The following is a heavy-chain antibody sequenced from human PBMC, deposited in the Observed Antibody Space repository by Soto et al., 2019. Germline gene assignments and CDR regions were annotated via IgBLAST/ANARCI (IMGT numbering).Heavy chain of an antibody. V-gene: IGHV3-48*02. J-gene: IGHJ3*02. CDR3: ARALRQWLADAFDI. CDR2: ISSSSSTI. Sequence: EVQLVESGGGLVQPGGSLRLSCAASGFTFSSYSMNWVHQAPGKGLEWVSYISSSSSTIYYADSVKGRFTISRDNAKNSLYLQMNSLRDEDTAVYYCARALRQWLADAFDIWGQGTMVTVSS. CDR1: GFTFSSYS. D-gene: IGHD6-19*01.